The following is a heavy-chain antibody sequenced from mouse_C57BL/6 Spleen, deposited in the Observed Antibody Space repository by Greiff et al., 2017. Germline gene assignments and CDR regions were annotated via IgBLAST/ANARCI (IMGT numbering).Heavy chain of an antibody. CDR2: INPGSGGT. V-gene: IGHV1-54*01. J-gene: IGHJ4*01. Sequence: QVQLQQSGAELVRPGTSVKVSCKASGYAFTNYLIEWVKQRPGQGLEWIGVINPGSGGTNYNEKFKGKATLTADKSSSHAYMQLSSLTSEDSAVYFCARYGTDGGLAMDYWGQGTSVTVSS. CDR1: GYAFTNYL. CDR3: ARYGTDGGLAMDY. D-gene: IGHD3-3*01.